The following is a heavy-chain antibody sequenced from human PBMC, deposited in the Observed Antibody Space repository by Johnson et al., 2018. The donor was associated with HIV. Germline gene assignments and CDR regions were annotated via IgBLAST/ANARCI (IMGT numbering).Heavy chain of an antibody. Sequence: VQVLESGRGLVQPGGSLRLSCAATGFTFSTHWMTWVRQAPGKGLEWVASLRQDGGEKYYVDSVKGRFTISRDNAKNSLYLQMNSLRAEDTAVYYCTRSQGSGEGAFDIWGQGTMVTVSS. CDR3: TRSQGSGEGAFDI. V-gene: IGHV3-7*05. J-gene: IGHJ3*02. D-gene: IGHD2-21*01. CDR1: GFTFSTHW. CDR2: LRQDGGEK.